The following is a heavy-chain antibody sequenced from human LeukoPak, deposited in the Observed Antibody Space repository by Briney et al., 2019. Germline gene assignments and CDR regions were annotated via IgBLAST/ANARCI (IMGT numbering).Heavy chain of an antibody. V-gene: IGHV1-24*01. Sequence: GASVKVSFKVSGYTLTELSMHWVRQAPGKGLEWMGGFDPEDGETIYAQKFQGRVTMTEDTSTDTAYMELSSLRSEDTAVYYCATAYYYDSSGLFDYWGQGTLVTVSS. D-gene: IGHD3-22*01. CDR1: GYTLTELS. J-gene: IGHJ4*02. CDR3: ATAYYYDSSGLFDY. CDR2: FDPEDGET.